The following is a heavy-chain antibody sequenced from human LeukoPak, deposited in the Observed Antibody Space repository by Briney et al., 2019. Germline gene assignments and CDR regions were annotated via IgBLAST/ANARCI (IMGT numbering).Heavy chain of an antibody. Sequence: RTSKTLSLTCTVSGGSISSSSYYWGLFRQPPVKGLEWIGTIYYSGSTYYNPSVKSRVTISVDTSKNQFSLKLSSVTAADTAVYYCARGINISSWYGGAFDIWGQGTMATVSS. D-gene: IGHD6-13*01. CDR1: GGSISSSSYY. CDR3: ARGINISSWYGGAFDI. V-gene: IGHV4-39*01. CDR2: IYYSGST. J-gene: IGHJ3*02.